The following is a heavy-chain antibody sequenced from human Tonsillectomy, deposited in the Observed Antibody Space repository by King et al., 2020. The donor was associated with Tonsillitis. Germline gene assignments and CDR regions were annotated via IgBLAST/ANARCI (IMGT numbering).Heavy chain of an antibody. J-gene: IGHJ4*02. Sequence: VQLVESGGGLVQPGGSLRLPCAASGFAFINYAMAWVRQAPGKGLEWVSTISGGGGSSYYADSVRGRFTISRDNSRNTLYLQMNSLRAEDTAVYYCAKASRAGALYHYFDYWGLGTLVTVSS. V-gene: IGHV3-23*04. D-gene: IGHD1-26*01. CDR1: GFAFINYA. CDR2: ISGGGGSS. CDR3: AKASRAGALYHYFDY.